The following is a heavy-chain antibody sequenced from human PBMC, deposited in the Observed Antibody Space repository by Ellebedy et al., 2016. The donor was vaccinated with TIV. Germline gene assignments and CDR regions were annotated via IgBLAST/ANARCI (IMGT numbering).Heavy chain of an antibody. J-gene: IGHJ6*02. Sequence: SETLSLTCTVSGGSIRSGGYYWSWIRQHPGKGLEWIGYINYSGSTYYNPSLKSRVTISVDTSKNQFSLKLSSVTAADTAVYYCARDYELRDAGGMDVWGQGTTVTVSS. CDR3: ARDYELRDAGGMDV. CDR2: INYSGST. V-gene: IGHV4-31*03. CDR1: GGSIRSGGYY. D-gene: IGHD3-10*01.